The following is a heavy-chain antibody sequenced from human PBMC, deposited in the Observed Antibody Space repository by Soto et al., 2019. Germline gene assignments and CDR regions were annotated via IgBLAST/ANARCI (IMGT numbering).Heavy chain of an antibody. CDR1: GFTFSDYY. CDR3: ARDRFRAAGTGGFVGY. J-gene: IGHJ4*02. Sequence: GGSLRLSCAASGFTFSDYYMSWIRQAPGKGLEWVSYISSSSSYTNYADSVKGRFIISRDNAKNSLYLQMNSLRAEDTTVYYCARDRFRAAGTGGFVGYWGQGTLVTVSS. D-gene: IGHD6-13*01. CDR2: ISSSSSYT. V-gene: IGHV3-11*06.